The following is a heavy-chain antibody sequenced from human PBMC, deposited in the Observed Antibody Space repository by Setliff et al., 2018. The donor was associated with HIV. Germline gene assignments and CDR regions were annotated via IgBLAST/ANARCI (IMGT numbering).Heavy chain of an antibody. CDR3: ARGEFYCGTDCYWSSFDY. D-gene: IGHD2-21*02. V-gene: IGHV4-59*08. CDR1: DGSISTYY. CDR2: IYYTGRT. J-gene: IGHJ4*02. Sequence: PSETLSLTCTVSDGSISTYYWSWIRQAPGRGLEWIGYIYYTGRTNYDPSLKSRVTMSLDSSKKQFSLRLSSVTAADTAVYYCARGEFYCGTDCYWSSFDYWGQGMLFTVSS.